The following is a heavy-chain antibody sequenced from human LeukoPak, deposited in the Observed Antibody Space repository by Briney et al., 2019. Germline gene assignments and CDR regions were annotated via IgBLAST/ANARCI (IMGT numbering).Heavy chain of an antibody. D-gene: IGHD3-10*01. CDR3: AREGLWFGELFGYYGMDV. J-gene: IGHJ6*02. CDR2: ISSSSSYI. Sequence: GGSLRLSCAASGFTFSSYSMNWVRQAPGKGLEWVSSISSSSSYIYYADSVKGRFTISRDNAKNSLYLQLNSLRAEDTAVYYCAREGLWFGELFGYYGMDVWGQGTTVTVSS. CDR1: GFTFSSYS. V-gene: IGHV3-21*01.